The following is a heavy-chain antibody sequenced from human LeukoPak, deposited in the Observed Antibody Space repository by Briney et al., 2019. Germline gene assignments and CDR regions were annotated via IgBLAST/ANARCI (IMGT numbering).Heavy chain of an antibody. J-gene: IGHJ5*02. V-gene: IGHV4-34*01. CDR3: ARASRGYSRFDP. CDR1: GGSFSGYY. Sequence: SETLSLTCAVYGGSFSGYYWSWLRQPPGKGLEWIGEINHSGSTNYNPSLKSRVTISVDTSKNQFSLKLSSVTAADTAVYYCARASRGYSRFDPWGQGTLVTVS. CDR2: INHSGST. D-gene: IGHD3-22*01.